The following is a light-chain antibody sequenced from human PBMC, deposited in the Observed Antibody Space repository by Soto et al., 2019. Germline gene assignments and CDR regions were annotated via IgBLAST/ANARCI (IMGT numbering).Light chain of an antibody. CDR1: SSDVGGYNY. J-gene: IGLJ2*01. V-gene: IGLV2-8*01. CDR2: EVS. Sequence: QSALTQPPSASGSPGQSVTISCTGTSSDVGGYNYVSWYQQQPGKAPKLMISEVSKRPSGVPDRFSGSKSGNTASLTVSGLQAEDEADYYCSSYAGRNNLVFGGGTQLTVL. CDR3: SSYAGRNNLV.